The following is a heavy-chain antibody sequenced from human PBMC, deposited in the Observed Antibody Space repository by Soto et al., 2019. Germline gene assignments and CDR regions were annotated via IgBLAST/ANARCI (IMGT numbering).Heavy chain of an antibody. D-gene: IGHD3-10*01. V-gene: IGHV4-39*07. CDR1: GGSISSSSYY. CDR2: IYYSGST. CDR3: ARDSGTGVSGNWFDP. J-gene: IGHJ5*02. Sequence: SETLSLTCTVSGGSISSSSYYWGWIRQPPGKGLEWIGSIYYSGSTYYNPSLKSRVTISVDTSKNQFSLKLSSVTAADTAVYYCARDSGTGVSGNWFDPWGQGTLVTVSS.